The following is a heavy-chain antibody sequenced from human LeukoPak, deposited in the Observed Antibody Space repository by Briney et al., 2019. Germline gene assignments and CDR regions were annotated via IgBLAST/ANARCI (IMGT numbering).Heavy chain of an antibody. V-gene: IGHV3-74*01. CDR2: IYYDGSRT. J-gene: IGHJ4*02. D-gene: IGHD6-13*01. CDR3: ANSPSSSCCYSFDY. CDR1: GFSFNSYW. Sequence: GGSLRLSCAASGFSFNSYWMHWVRQAPGNGPVWLSGIYYDGSRTIYADSVRGRFTISRDNAKNTLYLQMNSLRAEDTAVYYCANSPSSSCCYSFDYWGQGTLVTVSS.